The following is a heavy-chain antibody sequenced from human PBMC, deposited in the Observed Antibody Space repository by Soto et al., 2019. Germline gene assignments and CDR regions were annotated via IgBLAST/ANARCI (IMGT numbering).Heavy chain of an antibody. Sequence: GASVKVSCKASGFTFTSSAVQWVRQARGQRLEWIGWIVVGSGNTNYAQKFQERVTITRDMSTSTAYMELSSLRSEDTAVYYCAAAYHDFWSGYYRSMFMDYWGQGTLVTVSS. V-gene: IGHV1-58*01. CDR1: GFTFTSSA. J-gene: IGHJ4*02. CDR2: IVVGSGNT. D-gene: IGHD3-3*01. CDR3: AAAYHDFWSGYYRSMFMDY.